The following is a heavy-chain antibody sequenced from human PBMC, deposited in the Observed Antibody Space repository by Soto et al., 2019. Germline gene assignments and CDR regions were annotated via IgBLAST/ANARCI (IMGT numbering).Heavy chain of an antibody. V-gene: IGHV4-30-2*01. CDR3: ARVPDN. CDR1: GGSISSGGYS. D-gene: IGHD2-2*01. J-gene: IGHJ4*02. CDR2: MYHSGST. Sequence: PSETLSLTCAVSGGSISSGGYSWSWIRQPPGKGLEWIGYMYHSGSTYYNPSLKSRVTISIDRSKNQFPLKLSSVTAADTAVYYCARVPDNGGKEILFTVSS.